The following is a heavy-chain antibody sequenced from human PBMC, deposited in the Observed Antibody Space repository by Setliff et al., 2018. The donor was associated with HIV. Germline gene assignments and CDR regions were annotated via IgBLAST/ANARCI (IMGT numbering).Heavy chain of an antibody. CDR2: INPKNGGT. J-gene: IGHJ4*02. CDR1: GGTFSSYA. V-gene: IGHV1-2*02. CDR3: ARGKFRSTWSLFADYYLDY. Sequence: ASVKVSCKASGGTFSSYAITWVRQAPGQGLEWMGWINPKNGGTNYAQKFQGRVTMTRVTSITTAYIDLSGLTADDTAVYYCARGKFRSTWSLFADYYLDYWGQGTLVTVSS. D-gene: IGHD2-8*02.